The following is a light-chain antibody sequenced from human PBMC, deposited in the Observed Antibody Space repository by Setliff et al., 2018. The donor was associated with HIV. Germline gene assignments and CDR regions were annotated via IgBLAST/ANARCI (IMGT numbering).Light chain of an antibody. CDR1: SSNIGSNY. J-gene: IGLJ1*01. CDR2: RSN. Sequence: QSALAQPPSASGTPGQRVTISCSGSSSNIGSNYVYWYQQLPGTAPKLLIYRSNQRPSGVPDRFSASKSGTSASLAISGLRSEDEADYYCAAWDDMAAYVFGTGTKGTV. V-gene: IGLV1-47*01. CDR3: AAWDDMAAYV.